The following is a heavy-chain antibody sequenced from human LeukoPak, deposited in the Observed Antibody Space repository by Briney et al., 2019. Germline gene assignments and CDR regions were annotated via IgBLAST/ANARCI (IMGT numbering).Heavy chain of an antibody. CDR1: GVTFSSYW. CDR3: ARGRPHGNNY. Sequence: GGSLRLSCAASGVTFSSYWMNWVRQAPGKGLVWVSRIASDGSSTTYADSVKGRFSISRDNAKNTLYLQMNSLRVEDTAVYYCARGRPHGNNYWGQGTLVTVSS. CDR2: IASDGSST. V-gene: IGHV3-74*01. D-gene: IGHD2/OR15-2a*01. J-gene: IGHJ4*02.